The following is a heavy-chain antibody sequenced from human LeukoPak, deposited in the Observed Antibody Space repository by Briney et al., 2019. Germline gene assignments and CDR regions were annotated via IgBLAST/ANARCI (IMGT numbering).Heavy chain of an antibody. Sequence: GRSLRLSCAASGCTFSSYAMHWVRQAPGKGLEWVAVISYDGSNKYYADSVKGRFTISRDNSKNTLYLQMNSLRAEDTAVYYCARSIDYYDSSGYPDPGAHFDYWGQGTLVTVSS. CDR2: ISYDGSNK. V-gene: IGHV3-30-3*01. CDR3: ARSIDYYDSSGYPDPGAHFDY. D-gene: IGHD3-22*01. CDR1: GCTFSSYA. J-gene: IGHJ4*02.